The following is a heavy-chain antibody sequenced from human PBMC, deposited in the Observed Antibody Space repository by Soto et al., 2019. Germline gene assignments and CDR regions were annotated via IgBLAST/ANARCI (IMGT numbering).Heavy chain of an antibody. V-gene: IGHV4-59*01. CDR3: ARRSGVATDY. J-gene: IGHJ4*02. CDR2: IDYSGNT. CDR1: GDSIGTYY. D-gene: IGHD3-3*01. Sequence: QVQLQESGPGLLRPSETLSLTCSVSGDSIGTYYWSWIRQPPGEGLEWVASIDYSGNTNYNPSLMSRVTISVDTAKNQLSLKVSSVTAADTAVYYCARRSGVATDYWGQGTLVTVSS.